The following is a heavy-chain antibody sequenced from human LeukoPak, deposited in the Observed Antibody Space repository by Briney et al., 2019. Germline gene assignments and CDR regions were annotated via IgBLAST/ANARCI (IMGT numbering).Heavy chain of an antibody. CDR3: AKSPGYYYYMDV. V-gene: IGHV3-23*01. CDR2: ISGSGGST. J-gene: IGHJ6*03. Sequence: GGSLRLSCAASGFTFSSYAMSWVRQAPGKGLEWVSAISGSGGSTYYADSVKGRFTISRDNSKNTLYLQMNSLGAEDTAVYYCAKSPGYYYYMDVWGKGTTVTVSS. CDR1: GFTFSSYA.